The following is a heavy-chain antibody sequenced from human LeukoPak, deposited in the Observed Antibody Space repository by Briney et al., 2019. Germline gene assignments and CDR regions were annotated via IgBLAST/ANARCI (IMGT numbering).Heavy chain of an antibody. CDR2: ISSSSSYI. J-gene: IGHJ4*02. CDR1: GFTFSSYR. CDR3: ASEDGLLKGFDY. Sequence: GGSLRLSCAASGFTFSSYRMNWVRQAPGKGLEWVASISSSSSYIYYADSVKGRFTISRDNAKNSLYLQMNSLRAEDTAVYYCASEDGLLKGFDYWGQGTLVTVSS. D-gene: IGHD1-26*01. V-gene: IGHV3-21*01.